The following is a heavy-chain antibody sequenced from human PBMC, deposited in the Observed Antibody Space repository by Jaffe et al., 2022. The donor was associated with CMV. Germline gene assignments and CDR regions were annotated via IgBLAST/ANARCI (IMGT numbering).Heavy chain of an antibody. J-gene: IGHJ4*02. CDR2: IYYSGST. Sequence: QVQLQESGPGLVKPSETLSLTCTVSGGSISSYYWSWIRQPPGKGLEWIGYIYYSGSTNYNPSLKSRVTISVDTSKNQFSLKLSSVTAADTAVYYCAREVVVRGVTRFFDYWGQGTLVTVSS. CDR1: GGSISSYY. CDR3: AREVVVRGVTRFFDY. D-gene: IGHD3-10*01. V-gene: IGHV4-59*01.